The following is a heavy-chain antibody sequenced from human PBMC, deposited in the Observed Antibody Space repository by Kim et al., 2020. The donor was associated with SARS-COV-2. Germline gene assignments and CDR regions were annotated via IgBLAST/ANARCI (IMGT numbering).Heavy chain of an antibody. D-gene: IGHD6-19*01. CDR2: IYYSGST. J-gene: IGHJ6*02. Sequence: SETLSLTCTVSGGSISSSSYYWGWIRQPPGKGLEWIGSIYYSGSTYYNPSLKSRVTISVDTSKNQFSLKLSSVTAADTAVYYCARSLPYSSGWYGRYYYYDYGMDVWGQGTTVTVSS. V-gene: IGHV4-39*01. CDR3: ARSLPYSSGWYGRYYYYDYGMDV. CDR1: GGSISSSSYY.